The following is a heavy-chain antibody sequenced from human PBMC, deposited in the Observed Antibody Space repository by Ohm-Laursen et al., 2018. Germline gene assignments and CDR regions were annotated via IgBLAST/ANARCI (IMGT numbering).Heavy chain of an antibody. CDR1: GFSFSDYY. Sequence: SLRLSCAASGFSFSDYYMNWIRQAPGKGLEWISYISSIGNNMHYADSVRGRFTVSRDNAKKSLYLEMNSLRAEDTAVYYCARDSSGTARAGGMDVWGQGTTVTVSS. J-gene: IGHJ6*02. CDR3: ARDSSGTARAGGMDV. CDR2: ISSIGNNM. D-gene: IGHD6-6*01. V-gene: IGHV3-11*04.